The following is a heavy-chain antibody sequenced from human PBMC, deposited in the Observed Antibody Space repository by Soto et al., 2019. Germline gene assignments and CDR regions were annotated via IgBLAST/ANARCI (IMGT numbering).Heavy chain of an antibody. D-gene: IGHD2-2*01. CDR1: GFTFSSYG. CDR3: ARGPSEDIVVVPAAIDY. J-gene: IGHJ4*02. Sequence: PGGSLRLSCAASGFTFSSYGMHWVRQAPGKGLEWVAVIWYNGSNKYYADSVKGRFTISRDNSKNTLYLQMNSLRAEDTAVYYCARGPSEDIVVVPAAIDYWGQGTLVTVSS. CDR2: IWYNGSNK. V-gene: IGHV3-33*01.